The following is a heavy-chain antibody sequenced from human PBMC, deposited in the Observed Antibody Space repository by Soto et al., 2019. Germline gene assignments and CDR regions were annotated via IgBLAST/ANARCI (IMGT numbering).Heavy chain of an antibody. J-gene: IGHJ5*02. D-gene: IGHD6-13*01. Sequence: QLQLQESGPGLVKPSETLSLTCTVSGGSISSSSYYWGWIRQPPGKGLEWIGSIYYSGSTYYNPSLKSRVTISVDTSKNQFSLKLSSVTAADTAVYYCARHQPGEAAAGTLEWFDPWGQGTLVSVSS. V-gene: IGHV4-39*01. CDR1: GGSISSSSYY. CDR3: ARHQPGEAAAGTLEWFDP. CDR2: IYYSGST.